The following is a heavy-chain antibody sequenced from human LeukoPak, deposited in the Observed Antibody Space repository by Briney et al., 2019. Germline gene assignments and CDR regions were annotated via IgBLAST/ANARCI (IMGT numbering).Heavy chain of an antibody. CDR3: AAADYYDSSGYYPYAFHI. D-gene: IGHD3-22*01. CDR1: GFTFTRSA. J-gene: IGHJ3*02. V-gene: IGHV1-58*02. Sequence: ASVKVSCKASGFTFTRSAMQWVRQARGQRLEWIGWIVVASGNTNYAQKFQERVTITRDMSTSTAYMELSSLRSEDTAVYFCAAADYYDSSGYYPYAFHIWGQGTMVTVSS. CDR2: IVVASGNT.